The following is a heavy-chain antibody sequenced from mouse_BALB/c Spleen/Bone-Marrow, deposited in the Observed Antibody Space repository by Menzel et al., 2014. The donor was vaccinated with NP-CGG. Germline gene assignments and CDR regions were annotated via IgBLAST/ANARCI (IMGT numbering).Heavy chain of an antibody. Sequence: EVKLMESGGGLVQPGGSLKLSCAASGFTFSSYTMSWVRQTPEKRLEWVAYISNGGGSTYYPDTVKGRFTISRDSAKNTLYLQMSSLKSEDTAMYYCARQIYFPYFDYWGQGTTLTVSS. D-gene: IGHD2-1*01. V-gene: IGHV5-12-2*01. CDR1: GFTFSSYT. J-gene: IGHJ2*01. CDR2: ISNGGGST. CDR3: ARQIYFPYFDY.